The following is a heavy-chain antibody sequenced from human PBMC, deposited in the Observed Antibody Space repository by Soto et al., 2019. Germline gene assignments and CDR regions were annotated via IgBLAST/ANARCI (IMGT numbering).Heavy chain of an antibody. V-gene: IGHV1-58*01. CDR2: IVVGSGNT. D-gene: IGHD2-15*01. Sequence: SVKVSCKASGFTFTSSAVQWVRQARGQRLEWIGWIVVGSGNTNYAQKFQERVTITRDMSTSTAYMELSSLRSEDTAVYYCAAGYVGYCSGASCYSSVGDCWGQGTLVTVSS. CDR3: AAGYVGYCSGASCYSSVGDC. CDR1: GFTFTSSA. J-gene: IGHJ4*02.